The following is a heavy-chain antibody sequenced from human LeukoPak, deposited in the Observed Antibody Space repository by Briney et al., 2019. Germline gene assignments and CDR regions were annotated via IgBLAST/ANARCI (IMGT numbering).Heavy chain of an antibody. CDR2: MNTNSGNT. D-gene: IGHD2-21*01. J-gene: IGHJ4*02. V-gene: IGHV1-8*01. CDR1: GYTFTNYD. CDR3: TRVTVSIDY. Sequence: ASVKVSCKPSGYTFTNYDINWVGPATGQGLEWMGWMNTNSGNTGYAQRFQGRVTMTRDTSISTAYMELSSLRSDDTAVYYCTRVTVSIDYWGQGTLVTVSS.